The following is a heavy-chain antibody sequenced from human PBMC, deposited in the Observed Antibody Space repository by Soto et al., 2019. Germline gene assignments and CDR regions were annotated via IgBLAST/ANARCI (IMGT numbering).Heavy chain of an antibody. CDR3: AKDTRYADYVRWFDS. J-gene: IGHJ5*01. CDR2: ITASGGRT. Sequence: GGSLRLSCTASGFTFSSYAMTWVREAPGRGLEGVSGITASGGRTFYADSVKGRFTISRDNSRSTLYLQMNSLRAEDTAVYYCAKDTRYADYVRWFDSWGQGTLVTVSS. D-gene: IGHD4-17*01. V-gene: IGHV3-23*01. CDR1: GFTFSSYA.